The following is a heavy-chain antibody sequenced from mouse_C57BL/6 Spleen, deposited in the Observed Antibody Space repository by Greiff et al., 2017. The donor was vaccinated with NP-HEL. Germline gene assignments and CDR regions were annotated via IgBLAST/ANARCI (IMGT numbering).Heavy chain of an antibody. CDR1: GYSITSGYY. CDR3: ATTMGDFYAMDY. Sequence: EVQLQESGPGLVKPSQSLSLTCSVTGYSITSGYYWNWIRQFPGNKLEWMGYISYDGSNNYNPSLKNRISITRDTSKNQFFLKLNSVTTEDTATYYCATTMGDFYAMDYWGQGTSVTVSS. CDR2: ISYDGSN. D-gene: IGHD5-5*01. J-gene: IGHJ4*01. V-gene: IGHV3-6*01.